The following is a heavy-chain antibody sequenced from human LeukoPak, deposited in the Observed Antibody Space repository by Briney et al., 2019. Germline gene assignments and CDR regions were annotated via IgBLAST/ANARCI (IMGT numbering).Heavy chain of an antibody. D-gene: IGHD1-26*01. V-gene: IGHV3-23*01. CDR1: GFTFNTYA. Sequence: GGSLRLSCAASGFTFNTYAMSWVRQAPGKGLEWVSGISGSGGNTYYADSVKGRFTISRDNSKNTLYLQMNSLRAEDTAIYYCAKEARSAGATSLGYWGQGTLVTVSS. CDR3: AKEARSAGATSLGY. J-gene: IGHJ4*02. CDR2: ISGSGGNT.